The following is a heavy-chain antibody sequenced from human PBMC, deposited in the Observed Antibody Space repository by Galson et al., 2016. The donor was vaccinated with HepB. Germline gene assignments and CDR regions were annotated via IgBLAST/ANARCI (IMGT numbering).Heavy chain of an antibody. V-gene: IGHV4-34*01. CDR1: GGSFSGYY. CDR2: INHSGST. CDR3: AARGGAYGDYDPFDY. J-gene: IGHJ4*02. D-gene: IGHD4-17*01. Sequence: SETLSLTCAVYGGSFSGYYWSWIRQPPGKGLEWNGEINHSGSTNYNPSLKSRVTISVDTSKNQFYLKLRSVTAADTAVYYCAARGGAYGDYDPFDYWGQGTRVTVSS.